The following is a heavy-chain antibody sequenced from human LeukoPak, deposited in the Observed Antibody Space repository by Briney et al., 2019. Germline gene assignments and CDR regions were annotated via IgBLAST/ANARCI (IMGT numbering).Heavy chain of an antibody. V-gene: IGHV4-38-2*02. D-gene: IGHD1-26*01. J-gene: IGHJ4*02. CDR2: IYHSGST. CDR3: ARLRRVGATPFDY. Sequence: PSETLSLTCIVSGYSISSVYYWGWIRQPPGKGLEWIGSIYHSGSTYYNPSLKSRVTISVDTSKNQFSLKLGSVTAADTAMYYCARLRRVGATPFDYWGQGTLVTVSS. CDR1: GYSISSVYY.